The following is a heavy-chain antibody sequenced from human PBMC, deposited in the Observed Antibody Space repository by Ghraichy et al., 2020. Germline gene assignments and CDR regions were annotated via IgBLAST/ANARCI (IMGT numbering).Heavy chain of an antibody. CDR1: GFTFSSYG. CDR2: ISSSSSTV. Sequence: GGSLRLSCAASGFTFSSYGMNWVRQAPGRGLEWISYISSSSSTVFYADSVKGLFTISRDNAKNSLYLQMNSLRDEDTAVYYCARDPGMVRGVILFDYWGQGTLVTVSS. J-gene: IGHJ4*02. V-gene: IGHV3-48*02. D-gene: IGHD3-10*01. CDR3: ARDPGMVRGVILFDY.